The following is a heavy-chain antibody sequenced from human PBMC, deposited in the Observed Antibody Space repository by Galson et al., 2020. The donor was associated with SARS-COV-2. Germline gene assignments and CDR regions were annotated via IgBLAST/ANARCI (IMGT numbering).Heavy chain of an antibody. CDR3: AREDVGAYCWDY. Sequence: SVKVSCKASGGTFSSYIVSWVRQAPGQGLEWMGRIIPILSITKYAQKFQGRVTITADKSSSTAYMELSSLRSEDTAMYYCAREDVGAYCWDYWGQGTLLTVSS. CDR2: IIPILSIT. CDR1: GGTFSSYI. V-gene: IGHV1-69*04. D-gene: IGHD1-26*01. J-gene: IGHJ4*02.